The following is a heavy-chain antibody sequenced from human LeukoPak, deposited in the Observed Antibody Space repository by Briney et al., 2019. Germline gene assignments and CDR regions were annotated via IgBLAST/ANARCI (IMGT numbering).Heavy chain of an antibody. CDR3: ARVGYCSSTSCYEDMDV. D-gene: IGHD2-2*01. V-gene: IGHV4-34*01. Sequence: SETLSLTCAVYGGSFSGYYWSWIRQPPGKGLEWIGEINHRGSTNYNASLKGRVTISVDTSKNQFSLKLSSVTAADTAVYYCARVGYCSSTSCYEDMDVWGKGTTVTVSS. J-gene: IGHJ6*03. CDR1: GGSFSGYY. CDR2: INHRGST.